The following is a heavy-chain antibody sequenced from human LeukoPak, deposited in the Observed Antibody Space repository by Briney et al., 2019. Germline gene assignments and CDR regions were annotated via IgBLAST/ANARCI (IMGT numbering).Heavy chain of an antibody. Sequence: SETLSLTCTVSGGSVSSGSYYWGWIRQPPGKGLEWIGSIYYSGSTYYNPSLKSRVTISVDTSKNQFSLKLSSVTAADTAVYYCARGEEEYSSSFNFDYWGQGTLVTVSS. CDR2: IYYSGST. J-gene: IGHJ4*02. V-gene: IGHV4-39*01. D-gene: IGHD6-6*01. CDR3: ARGEEEYSSSFNFDY. CDR1: GGSVSSGSYY.